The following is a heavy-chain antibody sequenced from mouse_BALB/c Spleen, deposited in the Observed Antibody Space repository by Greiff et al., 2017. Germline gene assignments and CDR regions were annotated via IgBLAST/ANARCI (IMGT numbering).Heavy chain of an antibody. J-gene: IGHJ2*01. D-gene: IGHD1-1*01. CDR1: GYTFTSYW. CDR2: IYPGNSDT. Sequence: VQLQQSGTVLARPGASVKMSCKASGYTFTSYWMHWVKQRPGQGLEWIGAIYPGNSDTSYNQKFKGKAKLTAVTSTSTAYMELSSLTNEDSAVYYCTRWGIYYGYFDYWGQGTTLTVSS. CDR3: TRWGIYYGYFDY. V-gene: IGHV1-5*01.